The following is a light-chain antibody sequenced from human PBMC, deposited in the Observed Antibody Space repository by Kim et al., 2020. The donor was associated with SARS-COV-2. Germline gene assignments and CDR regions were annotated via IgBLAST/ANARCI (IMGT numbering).Light chain of an antibody. J-gene: IGLJ2*01. Sequence: SVSPGQTASLACSGGRLGVKYVCWYQQKPGQSPVVVIYQDTKRPSGIPGRFSGSNSGNTATLTISGTQAMDEADYYCHVWDSTTTVFGGGTQLTVL. V-gene: IGLV3-1*01. CDR1: RLGVKY. CDR3: HVWDSTTTV. CDR2: QDT.